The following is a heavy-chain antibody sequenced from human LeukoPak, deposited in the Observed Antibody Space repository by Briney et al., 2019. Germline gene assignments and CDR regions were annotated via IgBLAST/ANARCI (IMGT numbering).Heavy chain of an antibody. V-gene: IGHV5-10-1*01. Sequence: GESLKISCKGSGYSFTSYWISWVRQMSGKGLEWMGRIDPSDSYTNYSPSFQGHVTISADKSISTAYLQWSSLKASDTAMYYCARLPIGDMYYYYYGMDVWGQGTTVTVSS. CDR2: IDPSDSYT. J-gene: IGHJ6*02. D-gene: IGHD3-10*01. CDR1: GYSFTSYW. CDR3: ARLPIGDMYYYYYGMDV.